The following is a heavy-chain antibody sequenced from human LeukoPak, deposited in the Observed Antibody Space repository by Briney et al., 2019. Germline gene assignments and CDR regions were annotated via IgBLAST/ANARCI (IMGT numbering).Heavy chain of an antibody. CDR2: IYYSGTT. CDR1: GGSISSYY. V-gene: IGHV4-59*01. CDR3: ARGGGQGRRDGNNDY. J-gene: IGHJ4*02. Sequence: SETLSLTCTVSGGSISSYYWSWIRQPPGKGLEWIGFIYYSGTTNYNPSLKSRVTISVDTSKNQFSLKLSSVTAADTAVYYCARGGGQGRRDGNNDYWGQGTLVTVSS. D-gene: IGHD5-24*01.